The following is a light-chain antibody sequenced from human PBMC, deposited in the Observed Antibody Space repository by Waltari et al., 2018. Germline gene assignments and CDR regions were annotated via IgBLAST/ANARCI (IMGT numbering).Light chain of an antibody. CDR3: SSYASSSTLL. V-gene: IGLV2-18*02. CDR1: SSDIGGYNR. Sequence: QAALTQSPPVSGSPGQSVTISCTGTSSDIGGYNRVSWYQQHPGKAPKLMIYEVSSRPSGVSDRFSGSKSGNTASLSISGLQAEDEADYYCSSYASSSTLLFGGGTRLTVL. J-gene: IGLJ2*01. CDR2: EVS.